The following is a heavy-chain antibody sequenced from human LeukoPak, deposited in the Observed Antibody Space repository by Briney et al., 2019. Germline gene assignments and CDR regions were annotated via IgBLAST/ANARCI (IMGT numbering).Heavy chain of an antibody. V-gene: IGHV4-59*08. J-gene: IGHJ4*02. CDR2: IYSNGNT. D-gene: IGHD6-19*01. Sequence: SETLSLTCTVSGGSISNYYWSWIRQPPGKGLEWTGYIYSNGNTNYNPSLKSRVTISVDTSKNQFSLKLSSVTAADTAVYYCARLKGYSSGWYPSYYFDYWGQGTLVTVSS. CDR3: ARLKGYSSGWYPSYYFDY. CDR1: GGSISNYY.